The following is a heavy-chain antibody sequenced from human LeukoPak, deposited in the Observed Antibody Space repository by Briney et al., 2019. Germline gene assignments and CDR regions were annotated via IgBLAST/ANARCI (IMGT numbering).Heavy chain of an antibody. CDR1: GFTFSDYW. D-gene: IGHD5-24*01. CDR3: ARWLELMRNFDW. CDR2: IKQDGSEK. J-gene: IGHJ4*02. V-gene: IGHV3-7*01. Sequence: GGSLRLSCAGSGFTFSDYWMSWVRQAPGKGLEWVANIKQDGSEKDYVDALKGRFTISRDNAKNSLYLQMNSLRAEDTAVYYCARWLELMRNFDWWGQGTLVTVSS.